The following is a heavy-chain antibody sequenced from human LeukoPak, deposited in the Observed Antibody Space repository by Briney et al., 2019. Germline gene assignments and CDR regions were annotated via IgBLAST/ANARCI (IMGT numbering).Heavy chain of an antibody. CDR1: GYTFTGYY. J-gene: IGHJ4*02. CDR2: IIPIFGTA. V-gene: IGHV1-69*13. Sequence: SVKVSCKASGYTFTGYYMHWVRQAPGQGLEWMGGIIPIFGTANYAQKFQGRVTITADESTSTAYMELSSLRSEDTAVYYCAGDSTQLGSSWSFDYWGQGTLVTVSS. CDR3: AGDSTQLGSSWSFDY. D-gene: IGHD6-13*01.